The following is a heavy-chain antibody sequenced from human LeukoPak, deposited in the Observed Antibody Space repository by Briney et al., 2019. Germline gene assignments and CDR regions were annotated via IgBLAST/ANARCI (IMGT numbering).Heavy chain of an antibody. CDR3: AKVYSSGSDY. V-gene: IGHV3-7*01. J-gene: IGHJ4*02. CDR1: GFTFSSYW. D-gene: IGHD6-19*01. Sequence: GGSLRLSCAASGFTFSSYWMSWVRQAPGKGLEWVANIKQDGSEKYYVDSVKGRFTISRDNSKNTPYLQMNSLRAEDTAVYYCAKVYSSGSDYWGQGTLVTVSS. CDR2: IKQDGSEK.